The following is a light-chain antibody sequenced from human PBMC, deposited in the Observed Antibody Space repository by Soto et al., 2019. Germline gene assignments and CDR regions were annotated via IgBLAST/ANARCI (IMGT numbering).Light chain of an antibody. CDR1: SSDVGGYNY. J-gene: IGLJ1*01. CDR3: NSYTTSNTRQIV. Sequence: QSALTQPASVSGSPGRSITISCTGTSSDVGGYNYVSWYQQHPGKAPKFMIYDVSNRPSGVSTRFSGSKSGNTASLTISGLQAEDEADYYCNSYTTSNTRQIVFGTGTKLTVL. V-gene: IGLV2-14*01. CDR2: DVS.